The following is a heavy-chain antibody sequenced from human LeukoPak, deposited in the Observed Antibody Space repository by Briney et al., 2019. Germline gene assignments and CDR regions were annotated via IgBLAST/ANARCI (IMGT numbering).Heavy chain of an antibody. CDR1: GYTFTSYG. CDR2: ISAYNGNT. V-gene: IGHV1-18*01. J-gene: IGHJ4*02. Sequence: GASVKVSCKASGYTFTSYGISWVRQAPGQGLEWMGWISAYNGNTNYAQKLQGRVTMTTDTSTSTAYMELRSLRSDDTAVYYCARVRRRGIVATENDYWGQGTLVTVSS. CDR3: ARVRRRGIVATENDY. D-gene: IGHD5-12*01.